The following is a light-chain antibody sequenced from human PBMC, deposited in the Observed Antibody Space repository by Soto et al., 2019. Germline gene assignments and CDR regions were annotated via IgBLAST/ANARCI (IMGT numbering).Light chain of an antibody. V-gene: IGLV2-8*01. Sequence: QSVLTQPPSAAGSPGQSVPISCTGTRRDVGIYNSVSWYQQHPDKAPKLMIFEVTKRPSGVPDRFSGSKSGNTASLTVSGLQAEDEADYYCSSYAGSNNLRFGGGTKVTVL. CDR1: RRDVGIYNS. J-gene: IGLJ2*01. CDR3: SSYAGSNNLR. CDR2: EVT.